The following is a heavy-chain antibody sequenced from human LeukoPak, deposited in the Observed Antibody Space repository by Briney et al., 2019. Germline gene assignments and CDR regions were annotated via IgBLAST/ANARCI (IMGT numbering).Heavy chain of an antibody. CDR3: AKSHTHGRTDYYDSSSMYFDY. D-gene: IGHD3-22*01. Sequence: GGSMRLSCAASGFIFTDYWMHWVRQGPGKELVWLARISGDGRGTTYADSVKGRFTISRDNAKSTAFLQMKSLRAEDTAVYYCAKSHTHGRTDYYDSSSMYFDYWGQGTLVTVSS. J-gene: IGHJ4*02. CDR1: GFIFTDYW. CDR2: ISGDGRGT. V-gene: IGHV3-74*01.